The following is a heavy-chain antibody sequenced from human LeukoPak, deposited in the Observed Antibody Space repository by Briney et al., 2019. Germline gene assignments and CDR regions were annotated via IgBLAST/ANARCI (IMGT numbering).Heavy chain of an antibody. J-gene: IGHJ4*02. Sequence: SETLSLTCTVSGGSISSYYWSWIRQPAGKGLEWIGHIYSSGSTNYNPPLKGRVTMSVATSKNQFSLHLSSVTAADTAVYYCARSAFLVTAPGLYYFDYWGQGTLVAVSS. CDR2: IYSSGST. V-gene: IGHV4-4*07. CDR1: GGSISSYY. CDR3: ARSAFLVTAPGLYYFDY. D-gene: IGHD6-13*01.